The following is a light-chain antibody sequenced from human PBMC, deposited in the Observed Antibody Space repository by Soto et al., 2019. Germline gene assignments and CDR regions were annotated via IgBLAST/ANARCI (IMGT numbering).Light chain of an antibody. CDR2: DVS. J-gene: IGLJ1*01. Sequence: QSALTQPASVSGSPGQSITISCTGTSSDVVGYNYVSWYQHHPCKAPKLMIYDVSNRPSGVSNRFSGSKSGNTASLTISGLQPEDEADYYCCSYTTSNTRQIVFGTGTKVTVL. V-gene: IGLV2-14*03. CDR1: SSDVVGYNY. CDR3: CSYTTSNTRQIV.